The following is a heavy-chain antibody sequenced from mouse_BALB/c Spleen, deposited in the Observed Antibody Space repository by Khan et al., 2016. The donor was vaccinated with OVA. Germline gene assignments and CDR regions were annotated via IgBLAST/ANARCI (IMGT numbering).Heavy chain of an antibody. D-gene: IGHD2-1*01. Sequence: QVQLKQSGPGLVQPSQSLSITCTVSGFSLTSYGVHWVRQSPGKGLEWLGVIWRGGSTDYNAAFMSRLSIPKDNSKRQVFFKMNSLQAEDTAIHYWAKNYGNARDYWGEGTSGTVAS. CDR2: IWRGGST. V-gene: IGHV2-5*01. J-gene: IGHJ4*01. CDR3: AKNYGNARDY. CDR1: GFSLTSYG.